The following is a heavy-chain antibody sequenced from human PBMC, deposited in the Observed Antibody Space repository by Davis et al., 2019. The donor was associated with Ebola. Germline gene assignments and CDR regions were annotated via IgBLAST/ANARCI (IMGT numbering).Heavy chain of an antibody. CDR2: IYHSGST. CDR3: ASSLNDFWSGYSPADY. Sequence: SETLSLTCAVSGGSISSGGYSWSWIRQPPGKGLEWIGYIYHSGSTYYNPSLKSRVTISVDRPKNQFSLKLSSVTAADTAVYYCASSLNDFWSGYSPADYWGQGTLVTVSS. V-gene: IGHV4-30-2*01. CDR1: GGSISSGGYS. J-gene: IGHJ4*02. D-gene: IGHD3-3*01.